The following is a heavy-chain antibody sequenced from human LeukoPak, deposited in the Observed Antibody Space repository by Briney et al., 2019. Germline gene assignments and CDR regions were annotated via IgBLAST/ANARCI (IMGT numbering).Heavy chain of an antibody. J-gene: IGHJ3*02. CDR1: GFTFSSYA. V-gene: IGHV3-23*01. Sequence: GGSLRLSCEASGFTFSSYAMSWVRQAPGKGLEWVSGISASGTNTFYADSVKGRFTISRDNAKNSLYLQMNSLRAEDTAVYYCARDHHRRHYDSQARDTFDIWGPGTLVTVSS. D-gene: IGHD3-22*01. CDR2: ISASGTNT. CDR3: ARDHHRRHYDSQARDTFDI.